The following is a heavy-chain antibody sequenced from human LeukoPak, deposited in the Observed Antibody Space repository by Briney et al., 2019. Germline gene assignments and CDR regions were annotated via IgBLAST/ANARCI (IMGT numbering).Heavy chain of an antibody. CDR2: IYYSGST. Sequence: SETLSLTCTVSGGSIRSYYWSWIRQPPGKGLEWIGYIYYSGSTNYNPSLKSRVTISVDTSKNQFSLKLSSVTAADTAVYYCARARVTYYYDSGGYPEAFDVWGQGTMVTVSS. V-gene: IGHV4-59*01. D-gene: IGHD3-22*01. CDR3: ARARVTYYYDSGGYPEAFDV. CDR1: GGSIRSYY. J-gene: IGHJ3*01.